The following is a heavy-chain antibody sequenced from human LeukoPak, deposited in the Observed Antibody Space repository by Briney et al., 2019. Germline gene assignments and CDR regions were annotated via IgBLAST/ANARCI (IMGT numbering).Heavy chain of an antibody. D-gene: IGHD3-10*01. J-gene: IGHJ6*02. Sequence: SVKVSCKASGGTFSSYAICWVRQAPGQGLEWMGRIIPILGIANYAQKFQGRVTITADKSTSTAYMELSSLRSEDTAVYYCARTIYGSGSYLHYYYYYGMDVWGQGTTVTVSS. CDR2: IIPILGIA. CDR1: GGTFSSYA. V-gene: IGHV1-69*04. CDR3: ARTIYGSGSYLHYYYYYGMDV.